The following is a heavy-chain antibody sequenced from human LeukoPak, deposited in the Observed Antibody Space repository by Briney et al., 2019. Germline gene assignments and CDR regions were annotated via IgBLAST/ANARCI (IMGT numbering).Heavy chain of an antibody. J-gene: IGHJ6*03. CDR3: AKADSHRGYSYATLAYCYMDV. Sequence: ASVKVSCKASGYKFTGYYLHWVRQAPGQGLEWMGWINPNIGGTHYAQKFRGRVTMTRDTSINTAYMELSSLTSDDTAVYYCAKADSHRGYSYATLAYCYMDVWGEGTTVTVSS. V-gene: IGHV1-2*02. CDR2: INPNIGGT. CDR1: GYKFTGYY. D-gene: IGHD5-18*01.